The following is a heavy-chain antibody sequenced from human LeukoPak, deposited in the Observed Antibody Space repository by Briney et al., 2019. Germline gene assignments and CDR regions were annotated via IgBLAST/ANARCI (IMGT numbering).Heavy chain of an antibody. CDR1: GYTFTSYA. V-gene: IGHV1-3*01. D-gene: IGHD1-26*01. Sequence: ASVKVSCKASGYTFTSYAMHWVRQAPGQRLEWMGWINAGNGNTKYSQKFQGRVTITRDTSASTAYMELSSLRSEDTAVYYCARDQRRIVGAHDAFDIWGRGTMVTVSS. J-gene: IGHJ3*02. CDR3: ARDQRRIVGAHDAFDI. CDR2: INAGNGNT.